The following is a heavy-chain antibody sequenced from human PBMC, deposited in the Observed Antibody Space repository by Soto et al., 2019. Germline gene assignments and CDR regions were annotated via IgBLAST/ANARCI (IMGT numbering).Heavy chain of an antibody. D-gene: IGHD5-12*01. CDR2: ISYDGSNK. V-gene: IGHV3-30-3*01. J-gene: IGHJ4*02. CDR3: ARVVVEMATIYFDY. Sequence: PGGSLRLSCAASGFTFSSYAMHWVRQAPGKGLEWVAVISYDGSNKYYADSVKGRFTISRDNSKNTLYLQMNSLRAEDTAVYYCARVVVEMATIYFDYWGQGTLVTVSS. CDR1: GFTFSSYA.